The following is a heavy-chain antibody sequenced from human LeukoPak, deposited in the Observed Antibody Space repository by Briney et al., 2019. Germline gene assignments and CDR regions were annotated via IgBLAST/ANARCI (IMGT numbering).Heavy chain of an antibody. Sequence: ASVKVSCKASGYTFTSYGISWVRQAPGQGLEWMGWISAYNGNTNYAQKLQGRVTMTTDTSTSTAYMELRSLRSDDTAVYCCASGELVPGLWVSLDYWGQGTLVTVSS. CDR2: ISAYNGNT. J-gene: IGHJ4*02. V-gene: IGHV1-18*01. CDR1: GYTFTSYG. D-gene: IGHD6-13*01. CDR3: ASGELVPGLWVSLDY.